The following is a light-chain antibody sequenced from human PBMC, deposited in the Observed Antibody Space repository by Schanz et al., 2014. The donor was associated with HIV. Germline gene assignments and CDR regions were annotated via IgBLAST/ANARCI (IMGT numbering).Light chain of an antibody. J-gene: IGLJ3*02. V-gene: IGLV1-44*01. CDR1: SSDFKTNA. CDR3: ATWDDSLNAWV. Sequence: QSVLTQAPSASGTPGQRVTISCSGSSSDFKTNAVLSYPQLPGAAPKLLIYNTYHRPSGVPDRFSGSKSGTSASLAISGLQSEDEADYYCATWDDSLNAWVFGGGTKLTVL. CDR2: NTY.